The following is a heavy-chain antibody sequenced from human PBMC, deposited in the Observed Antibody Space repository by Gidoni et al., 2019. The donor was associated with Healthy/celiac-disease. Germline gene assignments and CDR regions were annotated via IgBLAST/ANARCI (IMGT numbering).Heavy chain of an antibody. D-gene: IGHD2-15*01. CDR3: AREGMPQRSQGYCSGGSCYWFDP. CDR1: GGTFSSYA. Sequence: QVQLVQSGAEVKKPGSAVQVSCKVSGGTFSSYAISWVRPAPGQGLEWLGGIIPIFGTANDAQKFQGRVTITADKSTSTAYMELSSLRSEDTAVYYCAREGMPQRSQGYCSGGSCYWFDPWGQGTLVTVSS. V-gene: IGHV1-69*06. J-gene: IGHJ5*02. CDR2: IIPIFGTA.